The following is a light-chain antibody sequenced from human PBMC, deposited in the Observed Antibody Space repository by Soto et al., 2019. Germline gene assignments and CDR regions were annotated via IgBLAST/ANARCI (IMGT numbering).Light chain of an antibody. Sequence: DIEMTQSPSTLSASVGDRVTITCRASQSISSWLAWYQQKPGKATKLMIYDASSLETGVPSRFSGSGSGTEFTLTISSLQPDDFADYYCQQHNGYAPITFGQGTRLEIK. V-gene: IGKV1-5*01. CDR3: QQHNGYAPIT. J-gene: IGKJ5*01. CDR2: DAS. CDR1: QSISSW.